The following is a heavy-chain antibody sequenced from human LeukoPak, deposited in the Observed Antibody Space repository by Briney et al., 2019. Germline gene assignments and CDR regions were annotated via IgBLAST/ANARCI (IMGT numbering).Heavy chain of an antibody. Sequence: PGGSLRLSCAASGYTFSDYRVNWVRQVPGKGLEWVSSIRNSGTYIYYADAVKGRFTISRANAKNSLLMQMNIWRSEGTAVYYWVSVNDPDYVWGTLGLDGFDIWGEGKMCIVSS. D-gene: IGHD3-16*01. J-gene: IGHJ3*02. CDR3: VSVNDPDYVWGTLGLDGFDI. CDR2: IRNSGTYI. CDR1: GYTFSDYR. V-gene: IGHV3-21*01.